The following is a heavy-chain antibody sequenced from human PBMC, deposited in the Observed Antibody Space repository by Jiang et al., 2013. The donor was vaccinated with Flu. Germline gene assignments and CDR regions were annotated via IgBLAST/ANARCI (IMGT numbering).Heavy chain of an antibody. Sequence: AASGFTFSSYSMNWVRQAPGKGLEWVSSISSSSSYIYYADSVKGRFTISRDNAKNSLYLQMNSLRAEDTAVYYCASDPGGLCSGGSCYSGWFDPWGQGTLVTVSS. CDR2: ISSSSSYI. CDR3: ASDPGGLCSGGSCYSGWFDP. D-gene: IGHD2-15*01. J-gene: IGHJ5*02. V-gene: IGHV3-21*01. CDR1: GFTFSSYS.